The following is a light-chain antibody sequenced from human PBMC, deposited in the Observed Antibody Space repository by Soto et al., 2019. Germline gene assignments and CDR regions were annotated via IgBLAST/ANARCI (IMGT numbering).Light chain of an antibody. CDR1: QSVSRSY. Sequence: EILLTQYPGTLSLSPGERATLSCRASQSVSRSYVAWYQKKPVQPPRLLIYAPSSRVTGIPDRFSGSGSGTDFTLTISRLEPEDFAVYYCQQYGRSGTFGQGTKVDNK. J-gene: IGKJ1*01. V-gene: IGKV3-20*01. CDR2: APS. CDR3: QQYGRSGT.